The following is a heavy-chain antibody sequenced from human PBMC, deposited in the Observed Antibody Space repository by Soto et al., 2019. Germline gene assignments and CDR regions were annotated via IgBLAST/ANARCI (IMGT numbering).Heavy chain of an antibody. CDR2: IYHSGST. J-gene: IGHJ5*02. V-gene: IGHV4-4*02. CDR3: ARATYYDFWSGYSNWFDP. D-gene: IGHD3-3*01. Sequence: SETLSLTCAVSGGSISSSNWWSWVRQPPGKGLEWIGEIYHSGSTNYNPSLKSRVTISVDKSKNQFSLKLSSVTAADTAVYYCARATYYDFWSGYSNWFDPWGQGTLVTVSS. CDR1: GGSISSSNW.